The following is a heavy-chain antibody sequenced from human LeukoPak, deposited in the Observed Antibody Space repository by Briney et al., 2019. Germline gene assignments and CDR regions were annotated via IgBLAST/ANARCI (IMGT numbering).Heavy chain of an antibody. V-gene: IGHV3-21*01. CDR3: AREGPAATSEDWFDP. CDR1: GFTFSSYS. J-gene: IGHJ5*02. CDR2: ISSSSSYI. D-gene: IGHD2-2*01. Sequence: GGSLRLSCAASGFTFSSYSMNWVRQAPGKGLGWVSSISSSSSYIYYADSVKGRFTISRDNAKNSLYLQMNSLRAEDTAVYYCAREGPAATSEDWFDPWGQGTLVTVSS.